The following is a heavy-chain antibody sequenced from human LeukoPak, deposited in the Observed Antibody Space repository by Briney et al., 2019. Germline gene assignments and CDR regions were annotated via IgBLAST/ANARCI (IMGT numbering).Heavy chain of an antibody. J-gene: IGHJ6*02. CDR1: GYTFTGYY. CDR3: ARGASAAGSPYYYYYGMDV. CDR2: INPNSGGT. V-gene: IGHV1-2*04. Sequence: ASVKVSCKASGYTFTGYYMHWVRQAPGQGLEWMGWINPNSGGTNYAQKFQGWVTMTRDTSISTAYMELSRLRSDDTAVYYCARGASAAGSPYYYYYGMDVWGQGTTVTVSS. D-gene: IGHD6-13*01.